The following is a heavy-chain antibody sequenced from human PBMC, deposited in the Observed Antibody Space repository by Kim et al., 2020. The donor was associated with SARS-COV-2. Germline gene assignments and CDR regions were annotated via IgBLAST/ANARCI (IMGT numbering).Heavy chain of an antibody. J-gene: IGHJ4*02. V-gene: IGHV3-74*01. CDR2: INSDGSST. CDR1: GFTFSSYW. CDR3: ARDLGTYYDILTGYDYFDY. D-gene: IGHD3-9*01. Sequence: GGSLRLSCAASGFTFSSYWMHWVRQAPGKGLVWVSRINSDGSSTSYADSVKGRFTISRDNAKNTLYLQMNSLRAEDTAVYYCARDLGTYYDILTGYDYFDYWGQGTLVTVSS.